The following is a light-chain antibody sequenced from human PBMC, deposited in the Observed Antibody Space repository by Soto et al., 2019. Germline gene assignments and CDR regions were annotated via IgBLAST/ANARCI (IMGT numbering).Light chain of an antibody. V-gene: IGKV3-11*01. Sequence: EIVMTQSPAILSVSPGERATLSCRANESISSNLAWYQQKPGRAPRLLIYAAATRATGVPARFSGSGSGADFTLTISSLEPEDFAVYYCQQRSNRPQTFGGGTKVEIK. CDR3: QQRSNRPQT. J-gene: IGKJ4*01. CDR2: AAA. CDR1: ESISSN.